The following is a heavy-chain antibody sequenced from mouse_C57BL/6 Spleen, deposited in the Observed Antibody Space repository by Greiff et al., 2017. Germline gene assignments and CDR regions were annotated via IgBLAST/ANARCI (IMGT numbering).Heavy chain of an antibody. CDR2: INPGSGGT. CDR3: ARGPTVPLYFDV. Sequence: QVHVKQSGAELVRPGTSVKVSCKASGYAFTNYLIEWVKQRPGQGLEWIGVINPGSGGTNYNEKFKGKATLTAYKSSSTAYMQLSSLTSEDSAVYFCARGPTVPLYFDVWGTGTTVTVSS. CDR1: GYAFTNYL. V-gene: IGHV1-54*01. J-gene: IGHJ1*03. D-gene: IGHD1-1*01.